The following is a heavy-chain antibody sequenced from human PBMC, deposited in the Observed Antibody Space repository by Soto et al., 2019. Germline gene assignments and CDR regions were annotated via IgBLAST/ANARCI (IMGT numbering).Heavy chain of an antibody. CDR2: IYTTGSA. CDR1: GVSIKTYY. CDR3: ARDDYYDSNNWFDP. V-gene: IGHV4-4*07. D-gene: IGHD3-9*01. J-gene: IGHJ5*02. Sequence: TLSLTCAVSGVSIKTYYWSWIRKPAGKGLEWIGRIYTTGSANHNPSLKSRATMSVDTSKNQVSLKLTSVTAADAGMYYCARDDYYDSNNWFDPWGQGILVTVSS.